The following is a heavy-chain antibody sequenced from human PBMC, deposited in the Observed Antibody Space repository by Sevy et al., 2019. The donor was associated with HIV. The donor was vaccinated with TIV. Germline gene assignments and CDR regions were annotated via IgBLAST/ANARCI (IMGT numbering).Heavy chain of an antibody. Sequence: SETLSLTCAVYGGSFSGYYWSSIRQPPGKGLEWIGEINHSGSTNYNPSLKSRVTISVDTSKNQFSLKLSSVTAADTAVYYCARELISPRSGVDYWGQGTLVTVSS. V-gene: IGHV4-34*01. CDR2: INHSGST. CDR3: ARELISPRSGVDY. D-gene: IGHD2-2*01. J-gene: IGHJ4*01. CDR1: GGSFSGYY.